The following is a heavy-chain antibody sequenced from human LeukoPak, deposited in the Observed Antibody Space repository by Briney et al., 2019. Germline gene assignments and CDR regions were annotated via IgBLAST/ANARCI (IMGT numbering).Heavy chain of an antibody. Sequence: GGSLRLSCAASGFTFSSYAMSWVRQAPGKGLEWVSAISGSGGSTYYADSVKGRFTISRDNSKNTLYLQMNSLRAEDTAVYYCAKGSGHYDILTGYYLFDYWGRGTLVTVSS. CDR3: AKGSGHYDILTGYYLFDY. V-gene: IGHV3-23*01. D-gene: IGHD3-9*01. CDR2: ISGSGGST. J-gene: IGHJ4*02. CDR1: GFTFSSYA.